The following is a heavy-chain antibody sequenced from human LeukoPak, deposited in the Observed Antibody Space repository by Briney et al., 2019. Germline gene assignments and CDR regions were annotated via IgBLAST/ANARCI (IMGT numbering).Heavy chain of an antibody. Sequence: SETLSLTCTVSGGSISSRSYFWGWIRQPPGKGLEWIGSIYYSGSTSYNPSLKSRVTISVDTSKNQFSLKLSSVTAADTAVYYCVREITMVRGVIVNWFDPWGQGTLVTVSS. CDR2: IYYSGST. D-gene: IGHD3-10*01. J-gene: IGHJ5*02. CDR3: VREITMVRGVIVNWFDP. CDR1: GGSISSRSYF. V-gene: IGHV4-39*01.